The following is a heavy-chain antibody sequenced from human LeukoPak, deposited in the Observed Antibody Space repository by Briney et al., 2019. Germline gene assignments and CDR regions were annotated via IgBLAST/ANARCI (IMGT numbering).Heavy chain of an antibody. CDR2: IYAGGNT. J-gene: IGHJ4*02. D-gene: IGHD6-13*01. V-gene: IGHV3-66*01. Sequence: GGSLRLSCAASGFTLNTNYMNWVRQVPGKGLEWVSVIYAGGNTYYADSVKERFTISRDNSRNTLYLQMNSLRGDDTAVYYCGREVYSSTWFDLWGQGTLVTVSS. CDR1: GFTLNTNY. CDR3: GREVYSSTWFDL.